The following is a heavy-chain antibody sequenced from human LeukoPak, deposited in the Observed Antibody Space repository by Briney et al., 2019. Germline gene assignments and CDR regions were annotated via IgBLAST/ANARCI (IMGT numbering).Heavy chain of an antibody. CDR1: GGSISSGSHY. CDR3: ARDEEGGPGPDAFDI. V-gene: IGHV4-39*02. CDR2: MYYSGST. D-gene: IGHD1-14*01. Sequence: NTSETLSLTCTVSGGSISSGSHYWAWLRQAPGKGLEWIVSMYYSGSTYYNPSLKSRVSISVDTSKNQLSLKLSSVTPADTAVYYCARDEEGGPGPDAFDIWGQGTMVTVSS. J-gene: IGHJ3*02.